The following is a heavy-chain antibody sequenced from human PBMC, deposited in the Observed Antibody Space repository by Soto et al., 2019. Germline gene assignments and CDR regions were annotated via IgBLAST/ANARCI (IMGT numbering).Heavy chain of an antibody. D-gene: IGHD3-22*01. CDR3: ARHGLTYYYDSSGYPPGYYFDY. CDR1: GYSFTIYW. CDR2: IYPGDSDT. J-gene: IGHJ4*02. V-gene: IGHV5-51*01. Sequence: GESLKISCKGSGYSFTIYWIGWVLQMPGKGLEWMGIIYPGDSDTRYSPSFQGQVTISADKSISTAYLQWSSLKASDTAMYYCARHGLTYYYDSSGYPPGYYFDYWGQGTLVTVSS.